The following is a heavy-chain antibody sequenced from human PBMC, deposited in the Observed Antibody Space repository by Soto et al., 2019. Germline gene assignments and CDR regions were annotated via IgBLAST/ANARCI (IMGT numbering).Heavy chain of an antibody. J-gene: IGHJ6*02. V-gene: IGHV3-7*03. CDR1: GFSFSTYW. D-gene: IGHD2-15*01. CDR2: INEDGSEK. Sequence: GGSLRLSCAASGFSFSTYWMSWVRQAPGKGLEWVASINEDGSEKYYVDSVKGRFTVSRDSAKNSLYLQMNSLRAEDTAVYYCARESCSGGSCYRWYYYMDVWCQGTTVTVSS. CDR3: ARESCSGGSCYRWYYYMDV.